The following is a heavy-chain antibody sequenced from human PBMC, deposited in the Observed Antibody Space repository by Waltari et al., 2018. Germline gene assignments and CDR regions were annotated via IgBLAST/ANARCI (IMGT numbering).Heavy chain of an antibody. V-gene: IGHV4-4*02. CDR1: GGSISSSNW. Sequence: QVQLQESGPGLVKPSGTLSLTCAVSGGSISSSNWWSWVRQPPGKGLEWIGEIYHSGSTNYNPPLKSRVTISVDKSKNQFSLKLSSVTAADTAVYYCARARGMVQGTWYFDLWGRGTLVTVSS. D-gene: IGHD3-10*01. CDR3: ARARGMVQGTWYFDL. J-gene: IGHJ2*01. CDR2: IYHSGST.